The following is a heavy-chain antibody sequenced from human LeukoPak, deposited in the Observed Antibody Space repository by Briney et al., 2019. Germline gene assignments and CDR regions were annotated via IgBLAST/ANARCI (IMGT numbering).Heavy chain of an antibody. CDR2: VYYSGST. Sequence: PSETLSLTCTVSGGSISSDHWSWIRQPPGKGLEWIGYVYYSGSTNYNPSLKTRVTISVDTSKNQFSLKLNSVTAADTAVYYCVRYSYGHTYFDYWGQGTLVTVSS. D-gene: IGHD3-10*01. CDR1: GGSISSDH. CDR3: VRYSYGHTYFDY. V-gene: IGHV4-59*08. J-gene: IGHJ4*02.